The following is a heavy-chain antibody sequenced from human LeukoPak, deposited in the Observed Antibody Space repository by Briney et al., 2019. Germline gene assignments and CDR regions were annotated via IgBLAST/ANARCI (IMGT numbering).Heavy chain of an antibody. CDR1: GFTFSNYG. D-gene: IGHD6-13*01. CDR2: IWYDGSNK. V-gene: IGHV3-33*01. CDR3: ATARSYTNSWFFES. Sequence: GRSLRLSCAASGFTFSNYGMHWVRQAPGKGLEWVAIIWYDGSNKYYADSVKGRFTISRDNSENTLYLQMNSLRADDTAVYYCATARSYTNSWFFESWGQGSLVSVS. J-gene: IGHJ4*02.